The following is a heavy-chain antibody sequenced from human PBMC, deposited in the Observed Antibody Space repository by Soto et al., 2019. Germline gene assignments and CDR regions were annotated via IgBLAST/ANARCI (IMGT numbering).Heavy chain of an antibody. CDR1: GYTFSGYY. D-gene: IGHD6-6*01. CDR3: AKDLTRQLAYWLDP. V-gene: IGHV1-2*02. Sequence: ASVKVSCKASGYTFSGYYIHWLRQAPGQGLEWMGWINAHSGGTEYAQKFQGRVTLTRDTSIATAYLTLTSLTSDDTALYYCAKDLTRQLAYWLDPWGQGTQVTVSS. CDR2: INAHSGGT. J-gene: IGHJ5*02.